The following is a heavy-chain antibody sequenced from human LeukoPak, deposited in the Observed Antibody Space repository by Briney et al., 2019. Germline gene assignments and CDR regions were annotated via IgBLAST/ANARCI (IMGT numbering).Heavy chain of an antibody. CDR2: ISGSGSTI. V-gene: IGHV3-48*03. J-gene: IGHJ6*04. CDR3: AERGITMIGGV. D-gene: IGHD3-10*02. Sequence: GGSLRLSCAAYAFTFSSYEMNWIRQAPGKGLEWVLYISGSGSTISYTDSGKGRFTISRDNSTNSLYLRMNRLRAEDPSVYYCAERGITMIGGVWGKGTKVTISS. CDR1: AFTFSSYE.